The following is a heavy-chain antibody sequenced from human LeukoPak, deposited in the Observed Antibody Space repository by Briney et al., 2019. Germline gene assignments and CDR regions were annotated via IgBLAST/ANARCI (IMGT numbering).Heavy chain of an antibody. CDR1: GVSIDSYH. V-gene: IGHV4-59*01. CDR2: FYYTGST. D-gene: IGHD2-21*02. CDR3: AGRTAATTRPFDY. J-gene: IGHJ4*02. Sequence: SETLSLTCSVSGVSIDSYHWSWIRQPPGKGLEWIGYFYYTGSTNYSPSFEGRVTISEDTSKNQISLRLTSVTAADTAVYYCAGRTAATTRPFDYWGQGTLVTVSS.